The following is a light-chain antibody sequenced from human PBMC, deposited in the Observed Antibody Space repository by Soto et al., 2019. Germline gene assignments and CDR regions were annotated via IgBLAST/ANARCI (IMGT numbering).Light chain of an antibody. J-gene: IGKJ4*01. CDR1: QSVSTW. V-gene: IGKV1-5*03. CDR2: KAS. CDR3: QQYNTYPLT. Sequence: DIQMTQSPSALSASVGDRVTITCRASQSVSTWLAWYQQKPGTAPNLLIYKASSLEGGVPSRFSGSGSGTEFNITISSLQPDDFATYYFQQYNTYPLTFGGGTTVEIK.